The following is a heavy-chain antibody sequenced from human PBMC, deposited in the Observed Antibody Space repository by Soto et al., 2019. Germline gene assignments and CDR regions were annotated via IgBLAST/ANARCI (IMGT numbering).Heavy chain of an antibody. V-gene: IGHV4-59*08. J-gene: IGHJ4*02. CDR3: ARQFRGVDNAVEY. CDR1: AASLRSYY. CDR2: TSNSAPT. Sequence: PSETLSLTFTVHAASLRSYYCTWIRQSPGKGLEWIGYTSNSAPTIYNPSLKSRVTISADTSKNQFSLRLNSVTAADTAVYFCARQFRGVDNAVEYWGQGALVTVS. D-gene: IGHD2-2*01.